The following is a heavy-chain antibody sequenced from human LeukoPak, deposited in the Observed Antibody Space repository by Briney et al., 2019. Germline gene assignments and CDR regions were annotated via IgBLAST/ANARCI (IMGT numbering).Heavy chain of an antibody. CDR3: ASGPEGRRDGYNFDT. CDR1: GESFSGYF. CDR2: INHSGNT. V-gene: IGHV4-34*01. J-gene: IGHJ3*02. D-gene: IGHD5-24*01. Sequence: SETLSLTCAVYGESFSGYFWNWIRQPPGKELEWIGEINHSGNTKYNPSLKSRVTISVDRSKNQFSLRLNSLTAADTAVYYCASGPEGRRDGYNFDTWGQGTRVTVSS.